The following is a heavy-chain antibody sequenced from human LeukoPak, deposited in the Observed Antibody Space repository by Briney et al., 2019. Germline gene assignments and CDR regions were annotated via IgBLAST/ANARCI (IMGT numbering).Heavy chain of an antibody. CDR3: ARNDYGDYGWFDP. Sequence: SETLSLTCTVSGGSISSSSYYWSWIRQPPGKGLEWIGYIYYSGSTYYNPSLKSRVTISVDRSKNQFSLKLSSVTAADTAVYYCARNDYGDYGWFDPWGQGTLVTVSS. D-gene: IGHD4-17*01. V-gene: IGHV4-30-4*01. J-gene: IGHJ5*02. CDR1: GGSISSSSYY. CDR2: IYYSGST.